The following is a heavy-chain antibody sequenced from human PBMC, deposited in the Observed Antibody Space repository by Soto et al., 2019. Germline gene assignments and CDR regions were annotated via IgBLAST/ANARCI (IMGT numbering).Heavy chain of an antibody. J-gene: IGHJ4*02. V-gene: IGHV4-31*03. CDR1: GGSISSGGYY. D-gene: IGHD2-15*01. Sequence: PSETLSLTCTVSGGSISSGGYYWSWIRQHPGKGLEWIGYIYYSGSTYYNPSLKSRVTISVDTSKNQFSLKLSSVTAADTAVYYCARVQLYGGNRSPTFDYWGQGTLVTVSS. CDR3: ARVQLYGGNRSPTFDY. CDR2: IYYSGST.